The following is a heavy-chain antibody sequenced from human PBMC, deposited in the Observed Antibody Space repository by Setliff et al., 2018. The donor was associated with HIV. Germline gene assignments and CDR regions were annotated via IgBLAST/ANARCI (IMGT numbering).Heavy chain of an antibody. CDR2: IFYSGNT. CDR1: GDSINSGDFY. V-gene: IGHV4-31*03. CDR3: ARRPRVTARTLDT. Sequence: SETLSLTCTVSGDSINSGDFYWHWMRQQPGKGPQWIGYIFYSGNTSYTPSLKSRITISIDTSKNQFHLSLSSLTAADTAVYFWARRPRVTARTLDTWGQGTLVTVSS. D-gene: IGHD2-21*02. J-gene: IGHJ5*02.